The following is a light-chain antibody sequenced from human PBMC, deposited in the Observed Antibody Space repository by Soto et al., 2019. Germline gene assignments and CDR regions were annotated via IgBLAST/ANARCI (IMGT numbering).Light chain of an antibody. J-gene: IGKJ3*01. V-gene: IGKV4-1*01. CDR3: QQYYITPFT. CDR1: QSVLYSSNNKNY. CDR2: WAS. Sequence: DIVMTQSPASLAVSLGERATINCKSSQSVLYSSNNKNYLAWYQQKPGQPPKLLIYWASTRESGVPDRFSGSGSGTDFTLTICSLQAEDVAVYYCQQYYITPFTFGPGTKVDIK.